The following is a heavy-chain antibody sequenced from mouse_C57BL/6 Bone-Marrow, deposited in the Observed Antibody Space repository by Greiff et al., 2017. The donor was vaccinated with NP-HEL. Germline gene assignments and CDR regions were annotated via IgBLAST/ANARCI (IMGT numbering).Heavy chain of an antibody. CDR1: GFTFTDYY. D-gene: IGHD2-4*01. CDR3: ARYILDYVHAMDY. J-gene: IGHJ4*01. V-gene: IGHV7-3*01. Sequence: EVQRVESGGGLVQPGGSLSLSCAASGFTFTDYYMSWVRQPPGKALEWLGFIRNKANGYTTEYSASVKGRFTISRDNSQSILYLQMNALRAEDSATYYCARYILDYVHAMDYWGQGTSVTVSS. CDR2: IRNKANGYTT.